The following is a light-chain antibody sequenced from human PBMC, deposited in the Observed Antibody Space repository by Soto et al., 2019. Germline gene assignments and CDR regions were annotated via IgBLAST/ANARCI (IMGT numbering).Light chain of an antibody. Sequence: EIVLTQSPATLSLSPGERATLSCRASQRLSSSNIAWYQQKPGQAPKLLIYGVSSRATGIPDRFSGSGSGTDFTLTISSLEPEDFAVYHCQQYGNSPLSTFGQGTRLDIK. J-gene: IGKJ5*01. V-gene: IGKV3-20*01. CDR2: GVS. CDR3: QQYGNSPLST. CDR1: QRLSSSN.